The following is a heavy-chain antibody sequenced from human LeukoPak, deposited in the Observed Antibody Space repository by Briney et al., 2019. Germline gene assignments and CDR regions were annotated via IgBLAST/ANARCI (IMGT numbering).Heavy chain of an antibody. CDR2: ISAYNGNT. J-gene: IGHJ5*02. Sequence: AASVKVSCKASGYTFSNYGISWVRQAPGQGLEWMGWISAYNGNTNYAQKLQGRVTMTTDTSTSTAYMELRSLRSDDTAVYYCAREIAVAGRTTGWFDPWGQGTLVTVSS. CDR1: GYTFSNYG. D-gene: IGHD6-19*01. CDR3: AREIAVAGRTTGWFDP. V-gene: IGHV1-18*01.